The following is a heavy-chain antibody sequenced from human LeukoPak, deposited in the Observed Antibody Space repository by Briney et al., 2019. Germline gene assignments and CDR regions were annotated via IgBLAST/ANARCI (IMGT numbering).Heavy chain of an antibody. V-gene: IGHV3-30*02. CDR1: GFTFSSYG. J-gene: IGHJ4*02. CDR2: IRYDGSNK. Sequence: GGSLRLSCAASGFTFSSYGMHWVRQAPGKGLERVAFIRYDGSNKYYADSVKGRFTISRDNSKNTLYLQMNSLRAEDTAVYYCAKVNDYGDYVSFDYWGQGTLVTVSS. D-gene: IGHD4-17*01. CDR3: AKVNDYGDYVSFDY.